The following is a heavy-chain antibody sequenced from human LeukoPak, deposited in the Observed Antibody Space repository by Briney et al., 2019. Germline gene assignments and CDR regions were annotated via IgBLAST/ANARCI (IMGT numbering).Heavy chain of an antibody. CDR1: GGSISSHY. J-gene: IGHJ4*02. D-gene: IGHD2-2*01. V-gene: IGHV4-59*11. CDR3: ARFQQLTGFDY. CDR2: IYYTGST. Sequence: SETLSLTCTVSGGSISSHYWTWIRQTPGKGLEWIGYIYYTGSTNYNPSLKSRVTISVDTSKNQFSLKLSSVTAADTAVYYCARFQQLTGFDYWGQGTLVTVSS.